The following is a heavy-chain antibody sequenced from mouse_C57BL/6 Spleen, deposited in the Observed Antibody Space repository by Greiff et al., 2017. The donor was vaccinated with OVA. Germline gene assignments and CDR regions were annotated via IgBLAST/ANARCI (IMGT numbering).Heavy chain of an antibody. D-gene: IGHD2-2*01. CDR1: GFTFSSYG. CDR3: ARVYYGYDVYFDY. CDR2: ISSGGSYT. V-gene: IGHV5-6*01. Sequence: EVHLVESGGDLVKPGGSLKLSCAASGFTFSSYGMSWVRQTPDKRLEWVATISSGGSYTYYPDSVKGRFTISRDNAKNTLYLQMSSLKSEDTAMYYCARVYYGYDVYFDYWGQGTTLTVSS. J-gene: IGHJ2*01.